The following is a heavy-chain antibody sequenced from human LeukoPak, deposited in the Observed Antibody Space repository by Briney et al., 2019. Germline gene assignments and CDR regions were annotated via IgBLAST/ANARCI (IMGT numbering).Heavy chain of an antibody. CDR3: AKASAMIVVVSKYFDY. J-gene: IGHJ4*02. V-gene: IGHV3-23*01. CDR2: ISGSGGST. D-gene: IGHD3-22*01. CDR1: GFTFSSYA. Sequence: PGGSLRLSCAASGFTFSSYAVSWVRQAPGKGLEWVSAISGSGGSTYYADSVKGRFTISRDNSKNTLYLQMNSLRAEDTAVYYCAKASAMIVVVSKYFDYWGQGTLVTVSS.